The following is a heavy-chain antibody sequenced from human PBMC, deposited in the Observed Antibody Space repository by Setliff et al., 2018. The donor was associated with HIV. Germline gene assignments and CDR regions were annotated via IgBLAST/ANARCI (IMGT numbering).Heavy chain of an antibody. Sequence: GASVKVSCKASGGRFSNYGISWVRQAPGQGLEWMGGIIPIFGTTNYAQMFQSRVTITTDESTTTAYMDLSSLRSEDTAVYYCARDRLGHIDRPYFDYWGQGTLVTSPQ. CDR2: IIPIFGTT. V-gene: IGHV1-69*05. D-gene: IGHD2-21*01. CDR3: ARDRLGHIDRPYFDY. J-gene: IGHJ4*02. CDR1: GGRFSNYG.